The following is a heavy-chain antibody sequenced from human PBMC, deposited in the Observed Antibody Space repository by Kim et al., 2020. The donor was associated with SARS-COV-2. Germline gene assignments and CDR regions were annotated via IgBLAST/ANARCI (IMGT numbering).Heavy chain of an antibody. Sequence: GGSLRRSCAASGFTFSSYGMHWVRQAPGKGLEWVAVISYDGSNKYYADSVKGRFTISRDNSKNTLYLQMNSLRAEDTAVYYCAKGGASVRYFDWLLRSDYCMDVWGQGTTVTVSS. V-gene: IGHV3-30*18. J-gene: IGHJ6*01. CDR3: AKGGASVRYFDWLLRSDYCMDV. D-gene: IGHD3-9*01. CDR1: GFTFSSYG. CDR2: ISYDGSNK.